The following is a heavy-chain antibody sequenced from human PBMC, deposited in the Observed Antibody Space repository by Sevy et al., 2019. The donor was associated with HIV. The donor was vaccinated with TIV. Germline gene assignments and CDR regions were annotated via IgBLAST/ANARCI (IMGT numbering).Heavy chain of an antibody. CDR2: FYSGGRT. J-gene: IGHJ1*01. Sequence: ETLSLTCIVSGDSISSSSYYWGWIRQPPGKGLEWIGNFYSGGRTYYNPSLSGRVTISVDTSNNRFYLKLNSVTAADTAVYYCARTAYCGGDCYSSRYFQHWGQGTLVTVSS. CDR3: ARTAYCGGDCYSSRYFQH. V-gene: IGHV4-39*01. D-gene: IGHD2-21*02. CDR1: GDSISSSSYY.